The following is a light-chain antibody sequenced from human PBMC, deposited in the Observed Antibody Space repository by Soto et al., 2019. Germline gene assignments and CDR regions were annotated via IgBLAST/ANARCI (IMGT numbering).Light chain of an antibody. V-gene: IGKV1-6*01. J-gene: IGKJ4*01. CDR1: QGIKND. CDR3: QQDYNYPLT. CDR2: ASS. Sequence: AIQMTQSPSSLSASVGDRVTITCRASQGIKNDLGWYQQKPGKAPNLLIYASSTLQSGVPSRFSGSGSGTDFTLTITSLQPEDFATYFCQQDYNYPLTFGGGTEVELK.